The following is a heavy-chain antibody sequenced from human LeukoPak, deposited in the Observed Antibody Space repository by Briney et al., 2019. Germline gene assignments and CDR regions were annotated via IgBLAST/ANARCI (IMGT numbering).Heavy chain of an antibody. CDR1: GFTFSSYG. D-gene: IGHD1-20*01. V-gene: IGHV3-33*01. CDR2: IWYDGSNK. J-gene: IGHJ6*02. CDR3: AREYNTQGGDYYYYGMDV. Sequence: GGSLRLYCAASGFTFSSYGMHWVRQAPGKGLEWVAVIWYDGSNKYYADSVKGRFTISRDNSKNTLYLQMNSLRAEDTAVYYCAREYNTQGGDYYYYGMDVWGQGTTVTVSS.